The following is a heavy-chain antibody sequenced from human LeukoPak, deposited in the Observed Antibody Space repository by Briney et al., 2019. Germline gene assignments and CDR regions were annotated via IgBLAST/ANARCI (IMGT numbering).Heavy chain of an antibody. V-gene: IGHV1-69*13. CDR3: ARDQYPSGSPTYSSAGV. D-gene: IGHD2-21*01. Sequence: ASVKVSCKASGGTFSSYAISWARQAPGQGLEWMGGIIPIFGTANYAQKFQGRVTITADESTSTAYMELSSLRSEDTAVYYCARDQYPSGSPTYSSAGVWGQGTTVTVSS. J-gene: IGHJ6*02. CDR2: IIPIFGTA. CDR1: GGTFSSYA.